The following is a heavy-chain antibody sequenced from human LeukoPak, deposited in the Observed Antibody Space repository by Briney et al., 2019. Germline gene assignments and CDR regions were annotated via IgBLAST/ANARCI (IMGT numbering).Heavy chain of an antibody. Sequence: PSETLSLTCAVYGGSFSGYYWSWIRQPPGKGLEWIGEINHSGSTNYNPSLKSRVTISVDTSKNQFSLKLTSLTAADTAVYYCARESSGYYYQVLDAFGVWGQGTMVTVSS. D-gene: IGHD3-22*01. V-gene: IGHV4-34*01. CDR3: ARESSGYYYQVLDAFGV. J-gene: IGHJ3*01. CDR2: INHSGST. CDR1: GGSFSGYY.